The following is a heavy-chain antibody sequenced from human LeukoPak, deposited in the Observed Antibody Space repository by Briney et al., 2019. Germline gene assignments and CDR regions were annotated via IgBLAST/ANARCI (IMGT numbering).Heavy chain of an antibody. D-gene: IGHD6-13*01. CDR1: GGSISSGDYY. V-gene: IGHV4-30-4*01. J-gene: IGHJ4*02. Sequence: SETLSLTCTVSGGSISSGDYYWSWIRQSPGKGLEWIGYIYYSGSTYYNPSLKSRVTISVDTSKNQFSLKLSSVTAADTAVYYCASPHLYSSSWPLFDYWGQGTLVTVSS. CDR3: ASPHLYSSSWPLFDY. CDR2: IYYSGST.